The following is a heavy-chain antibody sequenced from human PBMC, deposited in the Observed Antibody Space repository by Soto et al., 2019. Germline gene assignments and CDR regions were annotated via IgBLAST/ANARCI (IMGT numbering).Heavy chain of an antibody. CDR1: GFTFSDYY. V-gene: IGHV3-72*01. Sequence: EVQLVESGGGLVQPGGSLRLSCAASGFTFSDYYMDWVRQPPGKGLEWVGGSRNKAYSYTTEYAAPVKGRFTISGDESQSSLSLQMESVRAENAAVDHCCRLRPLEGEHYPYDYWGQGAPVTVSS. CDR3: CRLRPLEGEHYPYDY. D-gene: IGHD1-1*01. CDR2: SRNKAYSYTT. J-gene: IGHJ4*02.